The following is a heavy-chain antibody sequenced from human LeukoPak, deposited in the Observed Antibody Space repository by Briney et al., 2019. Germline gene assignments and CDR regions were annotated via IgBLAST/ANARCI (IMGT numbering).Heavy chain of an antibody. CDR3: ARDMQSPLRGFDY. J-gene: IGHJ4*02. Sequence: SETLSLTCTVSSGSISSTRYYWGWIRQPPGMGLDWIGSLYYSGCNYYNPYLKSPITISVDTSQSSFSLKLSSVTAAATSVYYCARDMQSPLRGFDYGDKGTLVTVSS. CDR2: LYYSGCN. CDR1: SGSISSTRYY. V-gene: IGHV4-39*07. D-gene: IGHD2-2*01.